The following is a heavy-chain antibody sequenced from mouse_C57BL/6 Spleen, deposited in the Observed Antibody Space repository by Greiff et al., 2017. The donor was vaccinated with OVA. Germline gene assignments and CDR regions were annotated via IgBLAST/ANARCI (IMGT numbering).Heavy chain of an antibody. CDR2: IDPETGGT. CDR1: GYTFTDYE. V-gene: IGHV1-15*01. Sequence: QVQLKQSGAELVRPGASVTLSCKASGYTFTDYEMHWVKQTPVHGLEWIGAIDPETGGTAYNQKFKGKAILTADKSSSTAYMELRSLTSDDSAVYYCTRMKDLYYYAMDYWGQGTSVTVSS. CDR3: TRMKDLYYYAMDY. J-gene: IGHJ4*01.